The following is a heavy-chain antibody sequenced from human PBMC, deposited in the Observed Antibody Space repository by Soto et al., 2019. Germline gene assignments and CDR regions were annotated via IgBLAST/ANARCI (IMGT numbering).Heavy chain of an antibody. J-gene: IGHJ4*02. CDR3: AKGLYYYDSSGYRLFDY. Sequence: GSLRLSCAASGFMFNNYAMSWVRQAPGKGLEWLSTVSVSGGTTYYADSLKGRFTISRDNSKKTVYLQMNRLRADDTAIYYCAKGLYYYDSSGYRLFDYWGQGTLVTVSS. CDR2: VSVSGGTT. V-gene: IGHV3-23*01. D-gene: IGHD3-22*01. CDR1: GFMFNNYA.